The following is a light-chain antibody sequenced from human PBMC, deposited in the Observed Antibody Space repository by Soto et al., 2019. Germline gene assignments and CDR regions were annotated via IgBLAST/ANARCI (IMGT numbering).Light chain of an antibody. CDR1: SSNIGAGYD. Sequence: QPVLTQPPSVSGAPGQRVTISCTGSSSNIGAGYDVHWYQQLLGTAPKLLIYGNSNRPSGVPDRFSGSKSGTSASLAITGLQAEDEADYYCQSYHSSLSGVVYGGGTKLTVL. V-gene: IGLV1-40*01. J-gene: IGLJ2*01. CDR2: GNS. CDR3: QSYHSSLSGVV.